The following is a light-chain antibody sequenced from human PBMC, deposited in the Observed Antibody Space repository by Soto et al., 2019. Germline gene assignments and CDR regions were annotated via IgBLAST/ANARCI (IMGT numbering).Light chain of an antibody. CDR1: QGISSY. J-gene: IGKJ4*01. Sequence: DIQLSQSPSSLSASVGDRVTITGRAGQGISSYLAWYQQKPGKAPKLLIYAASTLQSGVPSRCSGSGSGTEFTLTISSLQPEDLATYYCQQLNSYPLTFGGGTKVDIK. CDR2: AAS. V-gene: IGKV1-9*01. CDR3: QQLNSYPLT.